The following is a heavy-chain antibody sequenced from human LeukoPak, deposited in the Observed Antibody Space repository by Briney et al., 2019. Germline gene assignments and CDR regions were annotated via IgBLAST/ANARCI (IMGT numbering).Heavy chain of an antibody. J-gene: IGHJ4*02. Sequence: SETLSLTCAVSGESFSGYFWTWIRQPPGKGLEWIGESNHFGSTDYNPSLKSRVTISVDTSKNQFSLKLSSVTAADTAVYYCASAPRSGTIDYWGQGTLVTVSS. CDR1: GESFSGYF. D-gene: IGHD3-10*01. CDR2: SNHFGST. CDR3: ASAPRSGTIDY. V-gene: IGHV4-34*01.